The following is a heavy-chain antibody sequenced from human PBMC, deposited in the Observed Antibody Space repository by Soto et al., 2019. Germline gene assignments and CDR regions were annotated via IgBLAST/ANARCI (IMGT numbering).Heavy chain of an antibody. J-gene: IGHJ4*02. CDR3: AHSWEGYYFDY. V-gene: IGHV2-5*02. CDR2: IYWDDDK. D-gene: IGHD1-26*01. Sequence: QITLKESGPTLVKPTQTLTLTCTFSGFSLSTSGVGVGWIRQPPGKALEWLALIYWDDDKRYSPSLKSRLTITKDTSKNQVVRTMTNMDPVDTATYYCAHSWEGYYFDYWGQGTLVTVSS. CDR1: GFSLSTSGVG.